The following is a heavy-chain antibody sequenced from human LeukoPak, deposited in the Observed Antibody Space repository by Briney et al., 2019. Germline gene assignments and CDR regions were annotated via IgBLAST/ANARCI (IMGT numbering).Heavy chain of an antibody. CDR3: ARPSEHGDYISGMDV. V-gene: IGHV5-51*01. D-gene: IGHD4-17*01. CDR2: IYPGDSDT. CDR1: GYSFTSYW. Sequence: GVSLKISCKGSGYSFTSYWIGWVRQMPGKGLEWMGIIYPGDSDTRYSPSFQGQVTISADKSISTAYLQWSSLKASDTAMYYCARPSEHGDYISGMDVWGQGTTVTVSS. J-gene: IGHJ6*02.